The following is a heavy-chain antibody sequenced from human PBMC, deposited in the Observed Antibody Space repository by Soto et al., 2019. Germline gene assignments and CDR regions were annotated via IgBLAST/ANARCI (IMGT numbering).Heavy chain of an antibody. CDR3: ARQSAAGIYYYYYYGIDV. CDR2: IYHSGST. J-gene: IGHJ6*02. D-gene: IGHD6-13*01. Sequence: SETLSLTCAVSGGSISSGGYSWSWIRQPPGKGLEWIGYIYHSGSTYYNPSLKSRVTISVDTSKNQFSLKLSSVTAAVTAVYYCARQSAAGIYYYYYYGIDVWGQGTTVTVSS. V-gene: IGHV4-30-2*03. CDR1: GGSISSGGYS.